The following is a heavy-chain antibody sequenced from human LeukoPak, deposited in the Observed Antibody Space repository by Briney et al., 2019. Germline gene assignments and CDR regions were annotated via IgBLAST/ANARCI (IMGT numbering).Heavy chain of an antibody. CDR2: IKKDGSEE. Sequence: GGSLRLSCAASKFTFNDYWMSWVRQAPGKGLEWVANIKKDGSEEYYVDSVKGRFTIPRDNAKNSLYLQMNSLRAEDTAVYYCARDASGSENWHFRFDYWGRGTLVTVS. CDR1: KFTFNDYW. D-gene: IGHD3-10*01. J-gene: IGHJ4*02. V-gene: IGHV3-7*01. CDR3: ARDASGSENWHFRFDY.